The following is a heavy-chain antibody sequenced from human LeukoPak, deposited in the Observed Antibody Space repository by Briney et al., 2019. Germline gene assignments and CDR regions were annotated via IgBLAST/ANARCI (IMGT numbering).Heavy chain of an antibody. V-gene: IGHV3-23*01. CDR3: AKHYSGSSTASFDS. Sequence: GGSLRLSCAASGFSFSYYAMNWVRQAPGEGLEWVSGLSGSGVSTYYADSVKGRFTISRDSSKNTLYLQLSDLRAEDTAVYYCAKHYSGSSTASFDSWGQGTLVTVSS. J-gene: IGHJ4*02. CDR1: GFSFSYYA. D-gene: IGHD1-26*01. CDR2: LSGSGVST.